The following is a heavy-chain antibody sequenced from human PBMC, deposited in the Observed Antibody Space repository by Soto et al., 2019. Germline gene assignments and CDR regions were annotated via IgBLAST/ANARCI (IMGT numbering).Heavy chain of an antibody. J-gene: IGHJ6*02. V-gene: IGHV3-7*01. CDR3: TRDGSPFALDV. Sequence: GRSLRLSCAASGFTFSTYWRSWVRQAAGKGLEWVDNIKTGESEKYYLDSVRGRFTTSRDNARQFLYLQLNSLTGEDTAVYDYTRDGSPFALDVWGLGASVTVSS. CDR2: IKTGESEK. CDR1: GFTFSTYW. D-gene: IGHD3-10*01.